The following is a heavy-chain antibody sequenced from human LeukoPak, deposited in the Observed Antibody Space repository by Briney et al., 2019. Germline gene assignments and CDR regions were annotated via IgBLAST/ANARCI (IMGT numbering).Heavy chain of an antibody. V-gene: IGHV3-43*02. J-gene: IGHJ6*02. Sequence: TGGSLRLSCAASGFTFDDYAMHWVRKAPGKGLGWVSLISGDGGSTYYADSVKGRFTISRDNSKNSLYLQMNSLRTEDTALYYCAKDMTEDYGDYYYGMDVWGQGTTVTVSS. CDR3: AKDMTEDYGDYYYGMDV. D-gene: IGHD4-17*01. CDR2: ISGDGGST. CDR1: GFTFDDYA.